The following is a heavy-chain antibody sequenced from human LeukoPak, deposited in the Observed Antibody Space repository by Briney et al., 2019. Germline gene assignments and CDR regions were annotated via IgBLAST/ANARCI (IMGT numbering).Heavy chain of an antibody. V-gene: IGHV3-21*01. CDR2: ISSSSSYI. D-gene: IGHD2-15*01. Sequence: GGSLRLSCAASGFTFSSNSMNWVRQAPGKGLEWVSSISSSSSYIYYADSVKGRFTISRDNAKNSLYLQMNSLRAEDTAVYYCARDRSGSGGYCSGGSCYRMAYYFDYWGQGTLVTVSS. J-gene: IGHJ4*02. CDR3: ARDRSGSGGYCSGGSCYRMAYYFDY. CDR1: GFTFSSNS.